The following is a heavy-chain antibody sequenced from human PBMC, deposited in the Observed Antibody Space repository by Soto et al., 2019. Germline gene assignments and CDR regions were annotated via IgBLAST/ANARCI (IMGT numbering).Heavy chain of an antibody. D-gene: IGHD3-3*01. CDR2: IWPDENDK. CDR3: ARDLRFLEWLLPWFDP. CDR1: GFTFSTFA. Sequence: QVQLVESGGGVVQPGGSLRLSCTTSGFTFSTFALHWVRQGPGKGLEWVAIIWPDENDKYYADSVKGRFTISSDNSKNMVFLQMNSLRAEDTAVYYCARDLRFLEWLLPWFDPWGQGTLVTVSS. V-gene: IGHV3-33*01. J-gene: IGHJ5*02.